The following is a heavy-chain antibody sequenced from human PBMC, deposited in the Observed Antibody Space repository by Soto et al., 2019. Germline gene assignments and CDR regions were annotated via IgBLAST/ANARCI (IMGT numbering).Heavy chain of an antibody. CDR1: GGSISSSDYY. V-gene: IGHV4-39*03. J-gene: IGHJ4*02. D-gene: IGHD1-26*01. CDR2: IYYSGTT. Sequence: SETLSLTCTVSGGSISSSDYYWGWIRQPPGKGLEWIGSIYYSGTTYYSPSLKSRVTISVDSSKNQFSLKLNSVTAADTAIYYCHVDSGTYHYFDYWGQGALVTVSS. CDR3: HVDSGTYHYFDY.